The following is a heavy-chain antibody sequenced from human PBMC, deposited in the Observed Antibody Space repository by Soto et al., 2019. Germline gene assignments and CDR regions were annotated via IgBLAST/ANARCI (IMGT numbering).Heavy chain of an antibody. CDR2: IIPILGIA. D-gene: IGHD4-17*01. CDR3: ARCHGGTVVDYGDYYFDY. Sequence: ASVKVSCKASGGTFSSYAISWVRQAPGQGLEWMGRIIPILGIANYAQKFQGRVTITADKSTSSAYMELSSLRSEDTAVAYFARCHGGTVVDYGDYYFDYWGQGTLVTVSS. CDR1: GGTFSSYA. J-gene: IGHJ4*02. V-gene: IGHV1-69*04.